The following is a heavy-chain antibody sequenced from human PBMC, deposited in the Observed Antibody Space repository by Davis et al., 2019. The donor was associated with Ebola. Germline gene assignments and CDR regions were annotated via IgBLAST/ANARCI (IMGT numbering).Heavy chain of an antibody. CDR2: ISGSGGST. CDR1: GFTFSSYA. V-gene: IGHV3-23*01. CDR3: AKVSRYCSSTSCYTIEMYYYYMDV. J-gene: IGHJ6*03. Sequence: PGGSLRLSCAASGFTFSSYAMSWVRQAPGKGLEWVSAISGSGGSTYYADSVKGRFTISRDNSKNTLYLQMNSLRAEDTAVYYCAKVSRYCSSTSCYTIEMYYYYMDVWGKGTTVTVSS. D-gene: IGHD2-2*02.